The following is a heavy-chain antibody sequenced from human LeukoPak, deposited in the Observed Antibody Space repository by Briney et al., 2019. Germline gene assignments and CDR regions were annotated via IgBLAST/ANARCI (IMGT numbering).Heavy chain of an antibody. CDR3: AKDLVGATTLGPNHFDY. V-gene: IGHV3-30*18. CDR1: GFTFSSYG. CDR2: ISYDGSNK. J-gene: IGHJ4*02. Sequence: QAGGSLRLSCAASGFTFSSYGMHWVRQAPGKGLEWVAVISYDGSNKYYADSVKGRFTISRDNSKNTLYLQMNSLRAEDTAVYYCAKDLVGATTLGPNHFDYWGQGTLVTVSS. D-gene: IGHD1-26*01.